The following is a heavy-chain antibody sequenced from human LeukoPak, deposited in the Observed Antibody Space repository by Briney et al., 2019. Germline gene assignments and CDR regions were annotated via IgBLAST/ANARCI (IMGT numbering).Heavy chain of an antibody. Sequence: SQTLSLTCDISGDSVSSNSAAWNWIRQSPSRGLEWLGRTYYRSKWYNDYAVSVKSRITINPDTSKNQFSPQVNSVTPEDTAVYYCARGTRYSSGWTFDYWGQGTQVTVSS. CDR3: ARGTRYSSGWTFDY. CDR1: GDSVSSNSAA. CDR2: TYYRSKWYN. V-gene: IGHV6-1*01. D-gene: IGHD6-19*01. J-gene: IGHJ4*02.